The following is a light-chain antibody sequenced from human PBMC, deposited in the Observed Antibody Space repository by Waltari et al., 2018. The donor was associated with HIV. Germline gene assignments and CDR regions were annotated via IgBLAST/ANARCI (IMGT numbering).Light chain of an antibody. CDR3: AAYDDRLPGWM. V-gene: IGLV1-47*01. J-gene: IGLJ3*02. CDR1: SSNIGSNS. Sequence: QSVLTQPPSASGTPGQRVTISCSGSSSNIGSNSVYWYQQHPGMAPKLLIYRNDHRPSGVPGRFSASRSGTSASLAISGLRSEDEADYYCAAYDDRLPGWMFGGGTKLTVL. CDR2: RND.